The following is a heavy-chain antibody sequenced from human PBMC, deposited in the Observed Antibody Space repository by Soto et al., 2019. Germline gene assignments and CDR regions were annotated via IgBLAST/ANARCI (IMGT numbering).Heavy chain of an antibody. V-gene: IGHV4-39*01. Sequence: QLQLQESGPGLVKPSETLSLTCTVSGGSISSSSYYWGWIRQPPGKGLEWIGSIYYSGRTYYNPTLKSRVTIAVDTSKNQSSLKLSSVTAADTAVYYCARAVYGDYGRLGWYYWGQGTLVTVSS. J-gene: IGHJ4*02. CDR2: IYYSGRT. D-gene: IGHD4-17*01. CDR1: GGSISSSSYY. CDR3: ARAVYGDYGRLGWYY.